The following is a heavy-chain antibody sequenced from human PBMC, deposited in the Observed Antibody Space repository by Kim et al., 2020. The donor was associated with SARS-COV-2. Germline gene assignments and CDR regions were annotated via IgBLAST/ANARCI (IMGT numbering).Heavy chain of an antibody. CDR3: ARDTPGQKAFDI. J-gene: IGHJ3*02. Sequence: EYSVSVKSRVTINPATSKNQFSLQRNSVTAEDTAVYYCARDTPGQKAFDIWGQGTMVTVS. V-gene: IGHV6-1*01.